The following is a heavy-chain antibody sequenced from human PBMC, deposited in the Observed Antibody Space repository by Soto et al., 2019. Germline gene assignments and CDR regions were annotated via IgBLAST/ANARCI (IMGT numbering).Heavy chain of an antibody. CDR2: INHSGST. J-gene: IGHJ4*02. CDR1: GGSFSGYY. D-gene: IGHD5-12*01. CDR3: ARGSRDGYRVFDY. Sequence: QVQLQQWGAGLLKPSETLSLTCAVYGGSFSGYYWSWIRQPPGKGLEWIGEINHSGSTNYNPSLKSPVTISVDTAKNQFSLELGSLTAAGTAVYYCARGSRDGYRVFDYWGQGTLVTVSS. V-gene: IGHV4-34*01.